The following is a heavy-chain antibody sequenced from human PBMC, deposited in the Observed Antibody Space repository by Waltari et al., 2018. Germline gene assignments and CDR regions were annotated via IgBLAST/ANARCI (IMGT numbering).Heavy chain of an antibody. D-gene: IGHD5-12*01. CDR3: ATYIGASVGTAAFDV. V-gene: IGHV4-39*01. Sequence: QLQLQESGPGLVKPSETLSLTCTVSGGPTTSTRHYWGWIRQPPGLGLEWIGTISYTGATYTSPSLKSRVTISRDTSKNQLSLTLGSVSAADTALYYCATYIGASVGTAAFDVWGQGTMVTVSS. CDR1: GGPTTSTRHY. J-gene: IGHJ3*01. CDR2: ISYTGAT.